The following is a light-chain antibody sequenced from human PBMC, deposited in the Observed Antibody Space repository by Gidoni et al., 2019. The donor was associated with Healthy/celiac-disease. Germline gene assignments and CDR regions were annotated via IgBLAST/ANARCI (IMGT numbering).Light chain of an antibody. V-gene: IGKV3-20*01. CDR2: GAS. CDR3: QQYGSSRST. CDR1: QSVSSSY. Sequence: ELVLTQSPGTLSLSPGERATLPCRASQSVSSSYLAWYQQKPGQAPRLLIYGASSRATGIPDRFSGSGSGTDFTLTISRLEPEDFAVYYCQQYGSSRSTFGQGTKLEIK. J-gene: IGKJ2*01.